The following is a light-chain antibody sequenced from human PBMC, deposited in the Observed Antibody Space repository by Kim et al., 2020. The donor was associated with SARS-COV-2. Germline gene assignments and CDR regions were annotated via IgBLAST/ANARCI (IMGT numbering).Light chain of an antibody. J-gene: IGLJ1*01. CDR2: LNSDGSH. CDR3: QTWGTGIHV. Sequence: QPVLTQSPSASASLGASVKLTCTLSSGHSSYAIAWHQQQPEKGPRYLMKLNSDGSHSKGDGIPDRFSGSSSGAERYLTISSLQSEYEADYYCQTWGTGIHVFGTGTKVTVL. V-gene: IGLV4-69*01. CDR1: SGHSSYA.